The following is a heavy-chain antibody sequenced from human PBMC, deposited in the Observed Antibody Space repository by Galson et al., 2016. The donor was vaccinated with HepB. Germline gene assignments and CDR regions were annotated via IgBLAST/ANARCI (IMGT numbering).Heavy chain of an antibody. J-gene: IGHJ5*02. CDR2: IYYIGNT. CDR1: GASVTTGNYR. D-gene: IGHD1-26*01. CDR3: AAGMGATFYS. Sequence: SETLSLTCTVYGASVTTGNYRWSWIRRPPGKSLEWLGYIYYIGNTKYNPSVESRVTMLRDTSKNQFSLNLTSVSAADTAVYFCAAGMGATFYSWGQGIVVTVAS. V-gene: IGHV4-61*01.